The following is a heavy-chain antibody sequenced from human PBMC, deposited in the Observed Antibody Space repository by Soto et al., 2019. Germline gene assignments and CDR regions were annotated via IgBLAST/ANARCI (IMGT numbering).Heavy chain of an antibody. J-gene: IGHJ6*03. Sequence: GGSLRLSCAASGFTFSSYSMNWVRQAPGKGLEWVSSISSSSSYIYYADSVKGRFTISRDNAKNSLYLQMNSLRAEDTAVYYCARVIQYSSSSDYYYYYMDVWGKGTTVTVSS. CDR1: GFTFSSYS. CDR2: ISSSSSYI. D-gene: IGHD6-6*01. V-gene: IGHV3-21*01. CDR3: ARVIQYSSSSDYYYYYMDV.